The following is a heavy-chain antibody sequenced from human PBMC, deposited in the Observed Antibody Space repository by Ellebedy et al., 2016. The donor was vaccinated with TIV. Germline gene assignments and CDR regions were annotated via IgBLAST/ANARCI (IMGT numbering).Heavy chain of an antibody. J-gene: IGHJ6*02. V-gene: IGHV4-4*02. CDR2: IYHSGST. CDR1: GGSISSSNW. D-gene: IGHD6-13*01. Sequence: SETLSLXCAVSGGSISSSNWWSWVRQPPGKGLEWIGEIYHSGSTNYNPSLKSRVTISVDKSKNQFSLKLSSVTAADTAVYYCARVSVAAAVNYYYDGMDVWGQGTTVTVSS. CDR3: ARVSVAAAVNYYYDGMDV.